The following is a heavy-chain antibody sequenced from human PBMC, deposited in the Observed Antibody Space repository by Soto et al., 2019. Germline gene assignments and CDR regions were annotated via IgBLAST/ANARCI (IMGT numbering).Heavy chain of an antibody. D-gene: IGHD4-17*01. Sequence: QVRLQESGPGPVQPSQTLSLSCTVSGAPIASGGSYWTWIRQQPGKGLEWLGYIYYNGNTKYNPSLNSRLTMSLARSANKFSLNLESVTAADTAVYFCVTNRGDYDGSFFAHWGQGPLVTVSS. V-gene: IGHV4-31*04. CDR2: IYYNGNT. J-gene: IGHJ4*02. CDR1: GAPIASGGSY. CDR3: VTNRGDYDGSFFAH.